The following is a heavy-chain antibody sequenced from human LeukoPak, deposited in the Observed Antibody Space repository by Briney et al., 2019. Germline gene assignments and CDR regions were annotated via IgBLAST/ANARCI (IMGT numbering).Heavy chain of an antibody. V-gene: IGHV3-33*01. CDR1: GFTFSSYG. J-gene: IGHJ4*02. CDR2: IWYDGSNR. D-gene: IGHD3-10*01. Sequence: PGGSLRLSCAASGFTFSSYGMYWVRQAPGKGLKWVALIWYDGSNRYCADSVKGRFTISRDNSKNTLYLQMNSLRAEDTAVYYCASWRGSGSYGGYFDYWGQGTLVTVSS. CDR3: ASWRGSGSYGGYFDY.